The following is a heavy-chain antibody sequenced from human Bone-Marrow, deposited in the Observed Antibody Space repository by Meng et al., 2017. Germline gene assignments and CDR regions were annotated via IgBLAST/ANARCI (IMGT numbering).Heavy chain of an antibody. CDR3: ARDPGYYYDSSSYSPGYYYYYGMDV. J-gene: IGHJ6*02. D-gene: IGHD3-22*01. Sequence: SETLSLTCTVSGYSISSGYYWGWIRQPPGKGLEWIGYIYYSGSTYYNPSLKSRVTISVDTSKNQFSLKLSSVTAADTAVYYCARDPGYYYDSSSYSPGYYYYYGMDVWGQGTTVTVSS. V-gene: IGHV4-38-2*02. CDR1: GYSISSGYY. CDR2: IYYSGST.